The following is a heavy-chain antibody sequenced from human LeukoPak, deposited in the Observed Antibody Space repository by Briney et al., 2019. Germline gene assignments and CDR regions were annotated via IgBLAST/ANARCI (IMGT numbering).Heavy chain of an antibody. CDR2: ISRDGGRT. Sequence: PGGSLRLSCAASGFTSGFTFDDYGMNWVRQVPGKGLEWGSGISRDGGRTGYADSVQGRFTISRDNSRNSLHLQMNCLRVEDTAFYYWVKDSNYDFWSGYYKVVDNWGQGTLVTVSS. CDR1: GFTFDDYG. J-gene: IGHJ4*02. D-gene: IGHD3-3*01. V-gene: IGHV3-20*04. CDR3: VKDSNYDFWSGYYKVVDN.